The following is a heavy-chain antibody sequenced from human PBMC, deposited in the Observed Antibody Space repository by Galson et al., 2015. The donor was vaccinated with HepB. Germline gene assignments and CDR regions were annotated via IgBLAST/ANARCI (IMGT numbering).Heavy chain of an antibody. CDR2: ITPSNGNT. CDR1: GNTFTFRY. D-gene: IGHD1-26*01. V-gene: IGHV1-45*02. Sequence: SVKVSCKASGNTFTFRYLHWVRQAPGQAPEWMGWITPSNGNTNYAQKFQDRVTLTRDRSMSTAYMELSSLRSEDTAMYYCATLSVGATTHFDYWGQGTLVTVSS. CDR3: ATLSVGATTHFDY. J-gene: IGHJ4*02.